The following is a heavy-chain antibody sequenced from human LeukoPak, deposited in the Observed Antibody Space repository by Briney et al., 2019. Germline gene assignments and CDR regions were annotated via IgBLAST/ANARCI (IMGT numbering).Heavy chain of an antibody. V-gene: IGHV1-18*01. Sequence: ASVKVSCKASGGTFSSYAISWVRQAPGQGLEWMGWISAYNGNTNYAQKLQGRVTMTTDTSTSTAYMELRSLRSDDTAVYYCARVNDFWSGYLGDFDYWGQGTLVTVSS. D-gene: IGHD3-3*01. CDR2: ISAYNGNT. CDR1: GGTFSSYA. J-gene: IGHJ4*02. CDR3: ARVNDFWSGYLGDFDY.